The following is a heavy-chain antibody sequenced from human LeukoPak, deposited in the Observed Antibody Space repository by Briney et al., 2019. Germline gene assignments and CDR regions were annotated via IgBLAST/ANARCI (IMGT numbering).Heavy chain of an antibody. CDR3: ARERGYSYGYEAFDY. Sequence: SETLSLTCTVSGGSISSRSYYWGWVRQSPGKGLEWIGSIYYSGSTYYNPSLKSRVTISVDTSKNQFSLKLSSVTAADTAVYYCARERGYSYGYEAFDYWGQGTLVTVSS. V-gene: IGHV4-39*02. CDR2: IYYSGST. J-gene: IGHJ4*02. CDR1: GGSISSRSYY. D-gene: IGHD5-18*01.